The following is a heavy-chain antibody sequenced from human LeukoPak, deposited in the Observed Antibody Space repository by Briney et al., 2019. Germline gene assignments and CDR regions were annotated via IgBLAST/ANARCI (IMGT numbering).Heavy chain of an antibody. CDR2: ISGSGDNT. CDR3: AKDSGSYAIDY. D-gene: IGHD1-26*01. J-gene: IGHJ4*02. CDR1: GFTFSSYA. V-gene: IGHV3-23*01. Sequence: GGSLRLSCAASGFTFSSYAMSWVRQAPGKGLEWVSGISGSGDNTYYADSVKGRFTISRDNSKNTLYLQMNSLRAEDTAVYYCAKDSGSYAIDYWGQGTLVTVSS.